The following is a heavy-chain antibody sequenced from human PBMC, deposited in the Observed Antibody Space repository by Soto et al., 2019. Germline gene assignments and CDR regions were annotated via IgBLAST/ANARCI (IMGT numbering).Heavy chain of an antibody. V-gene: IGHV4-59*08. Sequence: SETLSLTCTVSGGSISTYYWSWIRQPPGKGLEWIGYIHYSGSTNYNPSLKSRVTISVDTSKNHFSQKLNSVTAADTAVYYCARSPFTYYFDYWGQGTLVTVSS. D-gene: IGHD3-16*01. CDR1: GGSISTYY. CDR2: IHYSGST. CDR3: ARSPFTYYFDY. J-gene: IGHJ4*02.